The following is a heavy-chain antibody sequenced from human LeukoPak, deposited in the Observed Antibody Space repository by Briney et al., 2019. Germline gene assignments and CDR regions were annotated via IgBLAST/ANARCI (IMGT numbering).Heavy chain of an antibody. CDR2: INSDGSST. J-gene: IGHJ5*02. CDR3: ARELSSSSSRWFDP. V-gene: IGHV3-74*01. CDR1: GFTFSSYS. Sequence: GGSLRLSCAASGFTFSSYSMNWVRQAPGKGLVWVSRINSDGSSTNYADFVKGRFTISRDNANNTLYLQMNSLRAEDTAVYYCARELSSSSSRWFDPWGQGTLVTVSS. D-gene: IGHD6-13*01.